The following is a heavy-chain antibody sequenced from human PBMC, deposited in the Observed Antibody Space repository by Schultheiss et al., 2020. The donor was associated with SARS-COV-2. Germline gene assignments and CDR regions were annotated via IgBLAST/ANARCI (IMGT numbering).Heavy chain of an antibody. D-gene: IGHD6-19*01. Sequence: ASVKVSCKASGYTFTSYGISWVRRAPGQGLEWMGWISAYNGNTNYAQKLQGRVTMTTDTSTSTAYMELRSLRSDDTAVYYCARDQSAVAVGENWFDPWGQGTLVTVSS. J-gene: IGHJ5*02. CDR3: ARDQSAVAVGENWFDP. CDR1: GYTFTSYG. CDR2: ISAYNGNT. V-gene: IGHV1-18*01.